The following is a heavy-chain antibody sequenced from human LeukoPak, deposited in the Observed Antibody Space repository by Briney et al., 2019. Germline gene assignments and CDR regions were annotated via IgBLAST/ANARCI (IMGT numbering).Heavy chain of an antibody. CDR1: GYTFTTYG. Sequence: GASVKVSCKASGYTFTTYGISWVRQAPGQGLEWMGWISAYNGNTNYAQKLQGRVTMTTDTSTSTAYMELRSLRSDDTAVYYCARDLISYCSSTSCYAEDRGQGTLVTVSS. J-gene: IGHJ4*02. CDR3: ARDLISYCSSTSCYAED. D-gene: IGHD2-2*01. CDR2: ISAYNGNT. V-gene: IGHV1-18*01.